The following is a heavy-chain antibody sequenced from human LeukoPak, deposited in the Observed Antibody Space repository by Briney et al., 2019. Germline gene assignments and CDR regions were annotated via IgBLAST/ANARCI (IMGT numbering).Heavy chain of an antibody. CDR2: ISDSGDQT. Sequence: GGSLRLSCVASGFTFSKYDMSWVRQAPGKGLEWGSGISDSGDQTYYADSVRARFTISRDNSKNTLYLKVNSLRAEDTALYYCAKEITLTTAYFDYWGQGTLVTVSS. CDR3: AKEITLTTAYFDY. CDR1: GFTFSKYD. D-gene: IGHD4-17*01. V-gene: IGHV3-23*01. J-gene: IGHJ4*02.